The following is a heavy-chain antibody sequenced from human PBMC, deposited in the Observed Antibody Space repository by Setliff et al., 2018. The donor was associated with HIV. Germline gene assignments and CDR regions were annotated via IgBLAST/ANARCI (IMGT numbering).Heavy chain of an antibody. Sequence: GGSLRLSCVGTGFTFDDHIMHWVRQVPGRGLEWVGHIKSKTDGGTTDYAAPVKGRFTISRDDSKTTLYLQMNSLKTEDTAVYYCTTEDPWLRFGHWGQGTLVTVSS. CDR3: TTEDPWLRFGH. CDR2: IKSKTDGGTT. J-gene: IGHJ5*02. V-gene: IGHV3-15*01. CDR1: GFTFDDHI. D-gene: IGHD5-12*01.